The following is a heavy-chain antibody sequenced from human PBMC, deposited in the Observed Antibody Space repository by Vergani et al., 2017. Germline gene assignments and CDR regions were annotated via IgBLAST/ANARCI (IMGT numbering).Heavy chain of an antibody. J-gene: IGHJ4*02. D-gene: IGHD3-22*01. CDR2: IYHSGSP. Sequence: QLQLQESGSGLVKPSQTLSLTCAVSGGSISSGGYSWSWIRQPPGKGLEWIGYIYHSGSPYYNPSLKSRVTISVDRSKNQFSLKLSSVTAADTAVYYCARTFVYYYDSSGYFDYWGQGTLVTVSS. CDR1: GGSISSGGYS. CDR3: ARTFVYYYDSSGYFDY. V-gene: IGHV4-30-2*01.